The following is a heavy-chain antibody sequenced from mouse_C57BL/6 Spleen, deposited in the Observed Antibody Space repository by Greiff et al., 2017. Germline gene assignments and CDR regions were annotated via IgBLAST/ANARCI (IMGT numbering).Heavy chain of an antibody. CDR2: INPNNGGT. CDR1: GYTFTDYY. CDR3: ARGDYGSSLDY. Sequence: VQLQQSGPELVKPGASVKISCKASGYTFTDYYMNWVKQSHGKSLEWIGDINPNNGGTSYTQNFKGKATLTADKSSSTAYMELSSLTAEDSAVYYCARGDYGSSLDYWGQGTTLTVSS. D-gene: IGHD1-1*01. J-gene: IGHJ2*01. V-gene: IGHV1-26*01.